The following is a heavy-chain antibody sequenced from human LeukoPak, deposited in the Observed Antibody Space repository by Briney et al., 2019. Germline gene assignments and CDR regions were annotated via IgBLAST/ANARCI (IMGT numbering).Heavy chain of an antibody. Sequence: SGGSLRLSCAASGFTFSSYAMHWVRQAPGKGLEWVAVISYDGSNKYYADSVKGRFTISRDNSKNTLYLQMNSLRAEDTAVYYCARDPEGDDLAHLRYYYYYMDVWGKGTTVTVSS. CDR3: ARDPEGDDLAHLRYYYYYMDV. J-gene: IGHJ6*03. CDR2: ISYDGSNK. V-gene: IGHV3-30-3*01. D-gene: IGHD3-3*01. CDR1: GFTFSSYA.